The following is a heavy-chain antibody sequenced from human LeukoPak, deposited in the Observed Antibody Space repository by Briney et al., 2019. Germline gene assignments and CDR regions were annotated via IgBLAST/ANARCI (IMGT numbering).Heavy chain of an antibody. V-gene: IGHV3-53*05. Sequence: GGSLRLSCAASGFTVSSNYMSWVRQAPGKGLEWVSVIYSGGSTYYADSVKGRFTISRDNSKNTLYLQMNSLRAEDTAVYYCARRIAAAGTDYGMDVWGQGTTVTVSS. J-gene: IGHJ6*02. CDR3: ARRIAAAGTDYGMDV. D-gene: IGHD6-13*01. CDR2: IYSGGST. CDR1: GFTVSSNY.